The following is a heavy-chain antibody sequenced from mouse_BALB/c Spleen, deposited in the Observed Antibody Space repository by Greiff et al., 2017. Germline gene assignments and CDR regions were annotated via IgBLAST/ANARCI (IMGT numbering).Heavy chain of an antibody. D-gene: IGHD1-1*01. Sequence: VQLKESGPELVKPGASVKISCKASGYTFTDYNMHWVKQSHGKSLEWIGYIYPYNGGTGYNQKFKSKATLTVDNSSSTAYMELRSLTSEDSAVYYCARMPLFDGSSYYFDYWGQGTTLTVSS. CDR2: IYPYNGGT. V-gene: IGHV1S29*02. J-gene: IGHJ2*01. CDR1: GYTFTDYN. CDR3: ARMPLFDGSSYYFDY.